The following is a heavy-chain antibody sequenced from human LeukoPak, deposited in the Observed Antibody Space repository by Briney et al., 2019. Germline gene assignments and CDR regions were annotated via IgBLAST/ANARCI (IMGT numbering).Heavy chain of an antibody. CDR2: ISGSGGST. J-gene: IGHJ4*02. CDR1: GFTFSSYA. CDR3: AKARITMIVVVISDFDY. Sequence: GGSLRLSCAASGFTFSSYAMSWVRQAPGKGLEWVSAISGSGGSTYYADSVKGRYTISRDNSKNTLYLRMNSLRAEDTAVYYCAKARITMIVVVISDFDYWGQGTLVTVSS. D-gene: IGHD3-22*01. V-gene: IGHV3-23*01.